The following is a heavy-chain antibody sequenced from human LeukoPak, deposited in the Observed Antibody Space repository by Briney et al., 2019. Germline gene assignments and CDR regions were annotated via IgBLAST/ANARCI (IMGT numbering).Heavy chain of an antibody. CDR2: IYYSGST. Sequence: SETLSLTCTVSGVSISSYYWSWIRQPPGKGLEWIGYIYYSGSTNYNPSLKSRVTISVDTSKNQFSLKLSSVTAADTAVYYCARGGPMRRSLSFDYWGQGTLVTVSS. V-gene: IGHV4-59*01. J-gene: IGHJ4*02. CDR3: ARGGPMRRSLSFDY. CDR1: GVSISSYY.